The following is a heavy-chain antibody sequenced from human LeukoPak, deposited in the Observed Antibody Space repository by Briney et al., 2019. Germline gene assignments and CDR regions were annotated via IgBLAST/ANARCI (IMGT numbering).Heavy chain of an antibody. CDR3: ARDPTDYYGSGSPWFDP. CDR1: GFTFSSYA. V-gene: IGHV3-33*08. D-gene: IGHD3-10*01. CDR2: IWYDGSNK. J-gene: IGHJ5*02. Sequence: GGSLRLSCAASGFTFSSYAMSWVRQAPGKGLEWVAVIWYDGSNKYYADSVKGRFTISRDNSKNTLYLQMNSLRAEDTAVYYCARDPTDYYGSGSPWFDPWGQGTLVTVSS.